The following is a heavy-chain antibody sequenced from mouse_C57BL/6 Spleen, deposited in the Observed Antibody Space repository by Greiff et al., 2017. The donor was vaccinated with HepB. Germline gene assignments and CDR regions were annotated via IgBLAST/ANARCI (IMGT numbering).Heavy chain of an antibody. CDR1: GFTFSSYA. CDR2: ISDGGSYT. Sequence: DVMLVESGGGLVKPGGSLKLSCAASGFTFSSYAMSWVRQTPEKRLEWVATISDGGSYTYYPDNVKGRFTISRDNAKNNLYLQMSHLKSEDTAMYYCAREGLRNFDYWGQGTTLTVSS. D-gene: IGHD6-5*01. V-gene: IGHV5-4*01. CDR3: AREGLRNFDY. J-gene: IGHJ2*01.